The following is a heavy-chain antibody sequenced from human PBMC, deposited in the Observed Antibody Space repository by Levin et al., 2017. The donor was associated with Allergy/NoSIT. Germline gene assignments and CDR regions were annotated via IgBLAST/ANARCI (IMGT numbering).Heavy chain of an antibody. CDR2: IYHSGRT. V-gene: IGHV4-30-2*01. CDR3: ARRTAAAGFAVDY. J-gene: IGHJ4*02. D-gene: IGHD6-13*01. CDR1: GGSISSDNHS. Sequence: PSETLSLTCAVSGGSISSDNHSWSWIRQPPGKGLEWIGYIYHSGRTYYNPSLKRRVTVSVDRSKNQFSLKLSSVTAADTAVYFCARRTAAAGFAVDYWGQGALVTVSP.